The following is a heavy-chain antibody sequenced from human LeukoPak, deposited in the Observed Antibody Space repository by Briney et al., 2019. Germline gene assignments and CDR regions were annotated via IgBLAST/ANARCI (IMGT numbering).Heavy chain of an antibody. V-gene: IGHV1-69*04. CDR3: ARALYDSSGLLFDY. CDR2: IIPILGIA. CDR1: GGTFSSYA. J-gene: IGHJ4*02. Sequence: ASVKVPCKASGGTFSSYAISWVRQAPGQGLEWMGRIIPILGIANYAQKFQGRVTITADKSTSTAYMELSSLRSEDTAVYYRARALYDSSGLLFDYWGQGTLVTVSS. D-gene: IGHD3-22*01.